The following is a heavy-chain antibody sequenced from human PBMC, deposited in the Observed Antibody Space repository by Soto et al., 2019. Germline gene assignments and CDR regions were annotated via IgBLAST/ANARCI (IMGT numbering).Heavy chain of an antibody. CDR1: GFSFGDYA. J-gene: IGHJ6*03. D-gene: IGHD2-8*02. CDR2: IFWNSGTI. Sequence: DVQLVESGGGLVQPGRSLRLSCEVSGFSFGDYAMHWVRQAPGKGLKWVAGIFWNSGTIAYAESVKGRFTISRDNAKKILYLQMNSLRPEYTARYYCAKGHCTGVKCYSDYMDVWGKGTTVTVSS. V-gene: IGHV3-9*01. CDR3: AKGHCTGVKCYSDYMDV.